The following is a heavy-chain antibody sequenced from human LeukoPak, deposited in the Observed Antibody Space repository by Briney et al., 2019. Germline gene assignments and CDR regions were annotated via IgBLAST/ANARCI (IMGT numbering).Heavy chain of an antibody. CDR3: AKDLGSGSPPYYFDY. CDR1: VVTFSSYS. J-gene: IGHJ4*02. CDR2: ISSSSSYI. Sequence: PGGSLRLSCAAAVVTFSSYSVNWVRQAPWKGLEWVSSISSSSSYIYYADAVKGRFTISRDNSKNTLYLQMNSLRAEDTAVYYCAKDLGSGSPPYYFDYWGQGTLVTVSS. V-gene: IGHV3-21*04. D-gene: IGHD6-19*01.